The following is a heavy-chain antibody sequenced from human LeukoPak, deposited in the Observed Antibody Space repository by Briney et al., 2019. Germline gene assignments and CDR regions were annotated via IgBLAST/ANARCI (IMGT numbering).Heavy chain of an antibody. V-gene: IGHV3-23*01. D-gene: IGHD5-18*01. CDR1: GFTFGSHA. J-gene: IGHJ4*02. CDR2: IFGSGGSP. CDR3: GKTTVGYSSGQKPAWPVDY. Sequence: GGSLRLSCEASGFTFGSHAMYWVRQAPGKGLEWAAGIFGSGGSPHYADPVKGRFTISRDNSRNTVYLQINSLRAEDTAVYYCGKTTVGYSSGQKPAWPVDYWGQGTLVTVSS.